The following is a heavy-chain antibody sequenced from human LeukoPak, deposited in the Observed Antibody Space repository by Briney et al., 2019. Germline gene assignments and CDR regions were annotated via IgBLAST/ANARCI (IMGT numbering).Heavy chain of an antibody. V-gene: IGHV4-59*12. CDR1: GGSISSYY. CDR2: IYSSGST. CDR3: ARAGSSSSLGGVNWFDP. J-gene: IGHJ5*02. Sequence: SETLSLTCTVSGGSISSYYWSWIRQPPGKGLECIGTIYSSGSTYYNPSLKSRVTMSVDTSKNQFSLKLSSVTAADTAVYYCARAGSSSSLGGVNWFDPWGQGTLVTVSS. D-gene: IGHD6-13*01.